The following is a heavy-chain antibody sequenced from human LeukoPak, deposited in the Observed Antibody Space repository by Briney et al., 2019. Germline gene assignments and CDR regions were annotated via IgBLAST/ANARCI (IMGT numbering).Heavy chain of an antibody. CDR1: GYTFTSYG. CDR3: ARALDSLGGLSLPDY. J-gene: IGHJ4*02. D-gene: IGHD3-16*02. CDR2: IHPSTGNP. Sequence: ASVKVSCKASGYTFTSYGISWVRQAPGQSLEFMGWIHPSTGNPSYAQGFSGRFVFSLDTSVTTTYLQISDLKAEDTAVYFCARALDSLGGLSLPDYWGQGTLVTVSS. V-gene: IGHV7-4-1*02.